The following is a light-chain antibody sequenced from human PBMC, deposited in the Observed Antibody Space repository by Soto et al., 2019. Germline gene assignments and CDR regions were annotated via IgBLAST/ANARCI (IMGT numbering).Light chain of an antibody. CDR2: DVS. CDR1: HSVSSNY. V-gene: IGKV3-20*01. J-gene: IGKJ1*01. Sequence: EIVLTQSPGTLSLSPWERATLSCRSSHSVSSNYLAWYQQKPGQAPRLLIYDVSSRATGIPDRFSGSGSGTDFTLTISRLEPVDFAVYYCQQYGISPTFGQGTKVEIK. CDR3: QQYGISPT.